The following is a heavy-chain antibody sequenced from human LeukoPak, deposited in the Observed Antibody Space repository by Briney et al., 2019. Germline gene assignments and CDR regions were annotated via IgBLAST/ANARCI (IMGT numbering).Heavy chain of an antibody. CDR3: ASLYYYAPFDY. CDR2: IKQDGSEK. V-gene: IGHV3-7*01. Sequence: GGSLRLSCAASGFTFSSYWMSWVRQAPGKGLEWVANIKQDGSEKYYVDSVKGRFTISRDNAKNSLYLQMNSLRAEDTAVYYCASLYYYAPFDYWGQGTLVTVSS. CDR1: GFTFSSYW. D-gene: IGHD3-10*01. J-gene: IGHJ4*02.